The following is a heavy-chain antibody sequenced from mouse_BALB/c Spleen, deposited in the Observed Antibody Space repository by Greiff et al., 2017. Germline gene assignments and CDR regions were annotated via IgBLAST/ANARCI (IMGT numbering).Heavy chain of an antibody. CDR1: GYNFTSYW. J-gene: IGHJ4*01. V-gene: IGHV1-55*01. D-gene: IGHD4-1*01. Sequence: QVQLKQPGAELVKPGTSVKLSCKASGYNFTSYWINWVKLRPGQGLEWIGDIYPGSGSTNYNEKFKSKATLTVDTSSSTAYMQLSSLASEDSALYYCAKRGTGTFAMDYWGQGTSVTVSS. CDR3: AKRGTGTFAMDY. CDR2: IYPGSGST.